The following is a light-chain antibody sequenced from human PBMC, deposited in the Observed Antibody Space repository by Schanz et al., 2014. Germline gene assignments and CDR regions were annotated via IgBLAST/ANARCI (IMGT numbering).Light chain of an antibody. CDR2: GAS. Sequence: EVVLTQSPGTLSLSPGERATLLCRASQSVASAYFAWYQQKPGQAPRLLIYGASSRATGVPDRFSGSGSGTDFTLTISSLEPEDFAVYYCQQRSKWPLTFGGGTKVEI. CDR1: QSVASAY. CDR3: QQRSKWPLT. J-gene: IGKJ4*01. V-gene: IGKV3D-20*02.